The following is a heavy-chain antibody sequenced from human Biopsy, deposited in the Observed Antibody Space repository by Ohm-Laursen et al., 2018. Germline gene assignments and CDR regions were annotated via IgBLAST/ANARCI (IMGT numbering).Heavy chain of an antibody. Sequence: LSLTCAASGFTFSNYAMGWVRQAPGKGLECVSSIGSDARSTLYADSVQGRFTISRDNSKNTLYLQIDNLRAEDTALYYCARAGPYYSDFWGQGTLVTVSS. J-gene: IGHJ4*02. CDR2: IGSDARST. CDR3: ARAGPYYSDF. V-gene: IGHV3-23*01. CDR1: GFTFSNYA.